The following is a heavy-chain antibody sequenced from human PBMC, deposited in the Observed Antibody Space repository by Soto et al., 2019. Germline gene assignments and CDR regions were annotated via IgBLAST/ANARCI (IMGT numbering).Heavy chain of an antibody. D-gene: IGHD3-10*01. CDR3: ARDSMLRRKSIDWLDP. CDR2: VSASGST. J-gene: IGHJ5*02. Sequence: QVHLQESGPGLVKPSETLSLTCTVSGGSISNYYWSWVRQPAGKGLEWIGRVSASGSTNYNPSLKSRVTMSVDTSKNQFSLKLSSVTAADTAAYFCARDSMLRRKSIDWLDPWGQGTLVTVSS. CDR1: GGSISNYY. V-gene: IGHV4-4*07.